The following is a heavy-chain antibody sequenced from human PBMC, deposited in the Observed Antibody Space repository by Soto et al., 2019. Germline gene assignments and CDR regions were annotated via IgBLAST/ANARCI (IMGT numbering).Heavy chain of an antibody. D-gene: IGHD6-13*01. CDR3: AREQLQVVIPDY. J-gene: IGHJ4*02. V-gene: IGHV3-7*01. Sequence: EVQLVESGGGLVQPGGSLRLSCAASGFTFSSCWMNWVRQAPGKGLEWVANIKQDGSEKYYVDSVKGRFTISRDNTKNSLYLQMNSLRAEDTAVYYCAREQLQVVIPDYWGQGTLVTVSS. CDR1: GFTFSSCW. CDR2: IKQDGSEK.